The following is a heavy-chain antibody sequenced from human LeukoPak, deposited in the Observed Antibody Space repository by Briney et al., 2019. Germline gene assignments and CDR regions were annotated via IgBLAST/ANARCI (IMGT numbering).Heavy chain of an antibody. CDR1: GFTFNNNA. V-gene: IGHV3-23*01. CDR3: ARCTASCYANAFDV. D-gene: IGHD2-2*01. CDR2: INGGGDAS. J-gene: IGHJ3*01. Sequence: GGSLRLSCAASGFTFNNNAMSWVRQAPGKGLEWVSAINGGGDASEYTDSVKGRFTISRDNSKNTLYLQMNSLRPEDTAVYYCARCTASCYANAFDVWGQGTLLTVSS.